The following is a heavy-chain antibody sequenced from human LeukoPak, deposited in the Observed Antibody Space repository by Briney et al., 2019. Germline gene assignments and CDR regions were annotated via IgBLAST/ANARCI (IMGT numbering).Heavy chain of an antibody. CDR3: SRFVVVTAGDY. D-gene: IGHD2-21*02. Sequence: PGGSLRLSCAASGFTFGNYWMHWVRQAPGKGLVWVARINSDETTTTYADSVKGRFTISRDNAKNTVYLEMNSLRAEDTAVYYCSRFVVVTAGDYWGQGTLVTVSS. CDR2: INSDETTT. J-gene: IGHJ4*02. V-gene: IGHV3-74*01. CDR1: GFTFGNYW.